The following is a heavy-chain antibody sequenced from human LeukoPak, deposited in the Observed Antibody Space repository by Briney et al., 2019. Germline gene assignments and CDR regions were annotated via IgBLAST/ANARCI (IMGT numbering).Heavy chain of an antibody. V-gene: IGHV3-21*01. Sequence: PGGSLRLSCAASGFTFSSYSMNWVRQAPGKGLEWVSSISSSSSYIYYADSVKGRFTISRDNAKNSLYLQMNSLRAEDTAVYYCARASPYYDSSGYYSEPYDYWGQGTLVTVSS. D-gene: IGHD3-22*01. CDR2: ISSSSSYI. CDR1: GFTFSSYS. CDR3: ARASPYYDSSGYYSEPYDY. J-gene: IGHJ4*02.